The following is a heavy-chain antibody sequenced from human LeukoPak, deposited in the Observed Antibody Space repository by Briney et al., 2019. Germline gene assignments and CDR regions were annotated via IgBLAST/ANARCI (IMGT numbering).Heavy chain of an antibody. CDR2: ISRTSSTI. CDR3: ARVVPFTNYFDY. CDR1: GFTFSNYN. V-gene: IGHV3-48*04. J-gene: IGHJ4*02. Sequence: GGSLRLSCAASGFTFSNYNMNWVRQAPGKGREWISYISRTSSTIYYADSVKGRLTISRDNAKNSLYLQINSLRAEDAAVYYCARVVPFTNYFDYWGQGTLVTVSS.